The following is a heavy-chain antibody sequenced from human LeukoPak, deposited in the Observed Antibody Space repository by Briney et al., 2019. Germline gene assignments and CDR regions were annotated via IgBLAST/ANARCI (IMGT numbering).Heavy chain of an antibody. Sequence: GGSLRLSCAAPGFTFSSYSMNWVRHAPGKGLEWVSYISSSSSTIYYADSVKGRFTISRDNAKNSLYLQMNSLRDEDTAVYYCARGVGYCSGTNCQLDYWGQGTLVTVSS. V-gene: IGHV3-48*02. J-gene: IGHJ4*02. D-gene: IGHD2-2*01. CDR1: GFTFSSYS. CDR2: ISSSSSTI. CDR3: ARGVGYCSGTNCQLDY.